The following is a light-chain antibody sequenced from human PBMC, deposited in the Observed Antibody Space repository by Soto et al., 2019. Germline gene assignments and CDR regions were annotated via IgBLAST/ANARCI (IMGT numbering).Light chain of an antibody. CDR3: QQIYITPYT. Sequence: DIQMTQSPYSLSVSVGDRVTITCRASQSINRYLNWYQQKPGKAPKLLIYTSSNLQSGVPSRFSGSGFGTDFTLTISSLQPEDFATYYCQQIYITPYTFGQGTKLETK. J-gene: IGKJ2*01. V-gene: IGKV1-39*01. CDR2: TSS. CDR1: QSINRY.